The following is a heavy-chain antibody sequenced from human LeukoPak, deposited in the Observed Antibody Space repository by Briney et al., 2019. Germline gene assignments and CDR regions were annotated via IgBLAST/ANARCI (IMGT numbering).Heavy chain of an antibody. V-gene: IGHV4-39*01. J-gene: IGHJ4*02. CDR3: ARHKIWDGYGVLFDY. CDR2: IYYSGTT. CDR1: GGSISSRSYY. D-gene: IGHD5-24*01. Sequence: NPAETLSLTCTVSGGSISSRSYYWGWIRQSPGKGLEWIVTIYYSGTTYYNPSLKSRVTISVDTSKNHFSLKLSSVTAADTAMYYCARHKIWDGYGVLFDYWGQGTLVTVSS.